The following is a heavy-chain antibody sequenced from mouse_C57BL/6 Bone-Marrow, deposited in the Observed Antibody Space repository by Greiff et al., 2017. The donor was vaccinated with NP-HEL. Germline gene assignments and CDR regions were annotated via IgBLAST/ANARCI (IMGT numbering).Heavy chain of an antibody. CDR1: GYTFTSYW. J-gene: IGHJ2*01. CDR3: ARGSKDY. V-gene: IGHV1-50*01. CDR2: IDPSDSYT. Sequence: QVQLQQPGAELVKPGASVKLSCKASGYTFTSYWMQWVKQRPGQGLEWIGEIDPSDSYTYSNQKFQGQATLTVDTSSSTAYMQRSSLKSEDSAGYYCARGSKDYWGQGTTLTVSS.